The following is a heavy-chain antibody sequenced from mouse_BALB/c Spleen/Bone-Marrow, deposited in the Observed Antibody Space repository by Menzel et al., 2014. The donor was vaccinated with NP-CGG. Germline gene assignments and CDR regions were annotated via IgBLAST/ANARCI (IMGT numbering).Heavy chain of an antibody. V-gene: IGHV14-3*02. J-gene: IGHJ3*01. CDR3: ANYYYGSSLLAY. Sequence: EVQLQQSGAELVKPGTSVKLSCTASGFNIKDTYMHWVKQRPEQGLEWIGRIDPANGNTKYDPKFQGKATITADTSYNTAYLQLSSLTSEDTAVYYCANYYYGSSLLAYWGQGTLVTVSA. D-gene: IGHD1-1*01. CDR1: GFNIKDTY. CDR2: IDPANGNT.